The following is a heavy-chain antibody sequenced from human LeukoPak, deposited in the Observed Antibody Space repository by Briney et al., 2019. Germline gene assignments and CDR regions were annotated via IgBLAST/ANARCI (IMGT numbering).Heavy chain of an antibody. CDR3: AKDLCYSYCCLPDC. Sequence: GRSLRLSCAASGFTFDDYAMHWVRQAPGKGLEWVSGISWNSGSIGYADSVKGRFTISRDNAKNSLYLQMNSLRAEDTALYYRAKDLCYSYCCLPDCWGQGTLVTVPP. D-gene: IGHD5-18*01. V-gene: IGHV3-9*01. J-gene: IGHJ4*02. CDR1: GFTFDDYA. CDR2: ISWNSGSI.